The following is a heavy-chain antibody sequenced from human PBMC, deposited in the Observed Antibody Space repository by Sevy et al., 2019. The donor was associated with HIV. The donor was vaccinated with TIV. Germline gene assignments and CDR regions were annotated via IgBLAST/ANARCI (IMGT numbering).Heavy chain of an antibody. Sequence: SETLSLTCPVSTGSISSYHWTWIRQPPGKALQWIGYIYYTGTTNYNPSLKGRVNISIDTSANEFSLRLTSVTTADTSVYYGARGLAAADAPLDSWGQGTLVTVSS. CDR2: IYYTGTT. V-gene: IGHV4-59*01. CDR1: TGSISSYH. J-gene: IGHJ5*01. CDR3: ARGLAAADAPLDS. D-gene: IGHD6-25*01.